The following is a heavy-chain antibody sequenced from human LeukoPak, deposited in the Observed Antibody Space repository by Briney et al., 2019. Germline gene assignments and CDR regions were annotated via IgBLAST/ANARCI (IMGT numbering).Heavy chain of an antibody. CDR3: ARVGQYYWYFDL. CDR1: GFTFSSYA. J-gene: IGHJ2*01. CDR2: ISGSGGST. Sequence: GGSLRLSCAASGFTFSSYAMSWVRQAPGKGLEWVSAISGSGGSTYYADSVKGRFTISRDNAKNSLYLQMNSLRDEDTAVYYCARVGQYYWYFDLWGRGTLVTVSS. D-gene: IGHD3-16*01. V-gene: IGHV3-23*01.